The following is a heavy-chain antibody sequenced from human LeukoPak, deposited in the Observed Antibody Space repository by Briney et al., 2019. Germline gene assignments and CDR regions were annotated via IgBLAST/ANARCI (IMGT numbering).Heavy chain of an antibody. Sequence: GGSLRLSCAASGLTVSNNYMKWVRQAPGKGLEWVSLIYSGGSTYSADSVKGRFTISRDNPKTTVYLQMNNLRAEDTAVYYCARDRHCSGGSCSGLWGQGTLVTVSS. CDR2: IYSGGST. CDR1: GLTVSNNY. J-gene: IGHJ4*02. V-gene: IGHV3-53*01. D-gene: IGHD2-15*01. CDR3: ARDRHCSGGSCSGL.